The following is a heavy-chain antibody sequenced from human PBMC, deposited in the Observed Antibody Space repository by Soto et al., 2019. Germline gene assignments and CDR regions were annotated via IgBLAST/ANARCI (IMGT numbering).Heavy chain of an antibody. D-gene: IGHD6-19*01. V-gene: IGHV4-59*01. CDR1: GGSIGTYY. CDR3: ARGEDTAVAGLWDQ. CDR2: IYNTGST. Sequence: PSETLSLTCTVSGGSIGTYYWSWIRQPPGKGLEWVGYIYNTGSTNYNPSLKSRVTISIDTSRNQFSLKLSSVTAADTALYYCARGEDTAVAGLWDQWGQGTLVTVSS. J-gene: IGHJ4*02.